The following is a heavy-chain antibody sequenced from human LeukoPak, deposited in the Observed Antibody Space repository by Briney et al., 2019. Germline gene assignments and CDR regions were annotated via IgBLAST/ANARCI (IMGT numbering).Heavy chain of an antibody. D-gene: IGHD3-22*01. V-gene: IGHV3-13*01. CDR1: GFTFSSYD. CDR3: ARAIYDSSGYYLDY. CDR2: IGTAGDT. Sequence: GVSLRLSCAASGFTFSSYDMHWVRQATGKGLEWVSAIGTAGDTYYPGSVKGRFTISRENAKNSLYLQMNSLRAGDTAVYYCARAIYDSSGYYLDYWGQGTLVTVSS. J-gene: IGHJ4*02.